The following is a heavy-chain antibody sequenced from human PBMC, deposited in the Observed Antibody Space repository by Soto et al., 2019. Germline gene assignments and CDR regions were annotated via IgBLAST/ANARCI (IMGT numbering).Heavy chain of an antibody. CDR2: ISYDGSNK. CDR1: GFTFSSYG. J-gene: IGHJ6*02. D-gene: IGHD1-1*01. CDR3: AKDRRTGTALGVGYGMDV. V-gene: IGHV3-30*18. Sequence: GGSLRLSCAASGFTFSSYGMHWVHQAPGKGLEWVAVISYDGSNKYYADSVKGRFTISRDNSKNTLYLQMNSLRAEDTAVYYYAKDRRTGTALGVGYGMDVWGQGTTVTVSS.